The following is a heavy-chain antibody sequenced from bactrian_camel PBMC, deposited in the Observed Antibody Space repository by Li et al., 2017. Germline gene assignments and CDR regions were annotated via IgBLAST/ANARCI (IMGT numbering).Heavy chain of an antibody. CDR1: PDDYDTYC. Sequence: HVQLVESGGDSVQAGGSLRLSCIVSPDDYDTYCLAWFRQAPGKQREGVGGFYRTGGGTYFADSVKGRFTISRDNAKNTLYLDMGSQVIAACTTVRRSHSARCDLTGGVGGLHLIIGARGPRSPSP. CDR2: FYRTGGGT. CDR3: SHSARCDLTGGVGGLHLI. D-gene: IGHD3*01. V-gene: IGHV3S6*01. J-gene: IGHJ4*01.